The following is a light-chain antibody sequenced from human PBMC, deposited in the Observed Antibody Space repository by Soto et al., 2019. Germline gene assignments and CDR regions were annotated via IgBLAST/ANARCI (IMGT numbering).Light chain of an antibody. J-gene: IGLJ1*01. Sequence: SALTQPASVSVSPGQSITISCTGTSSDVGGYNYVSWYQQHPGKAPKLMIYDVSNRPSGVPNRFSGSKSGNTASLTISRLQAEDEADYYCSSYTSSSSYVFGTGTKVTVL. CDR1: SSDVGGYNY. CDR3: SSYTSSSSYV. V-gene: IGLV2-14*01. CDR2: DVS.